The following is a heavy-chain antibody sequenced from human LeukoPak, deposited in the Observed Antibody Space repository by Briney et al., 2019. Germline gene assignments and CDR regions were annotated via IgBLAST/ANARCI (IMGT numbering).Heavy chain of an antibody. CDR3: ARDSYSSGWYDGAFDI. V-gene: IGHV4-59*01. CDR1: GGSLSSYS. J-gene: IGHJ3*02. CDR2: IYYSGST. Sequence: KASETLSLTCTVSGGSLSSYSWSWIRQPPGKGLEWIGYIYYSGSTNYNPSLKSRVTISVDTSKNQFSLKLTSVTAADTAVYYCARDSYSSGWYDGAFDIWGQGTMVTVSP. D-gene: IGHD6-19*01.